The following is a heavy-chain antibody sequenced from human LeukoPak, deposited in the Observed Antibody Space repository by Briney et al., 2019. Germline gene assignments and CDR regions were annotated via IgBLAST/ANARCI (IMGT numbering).Heavy chain of an antibody. CDR1: GFTYSSFR. D-gene: IGHD3-22*01. V-gene: IGHV3-7*01. CDR3: ARAGDYYDSSGSTYFDL. J-gene: IGHJ2*01. CDR2: IKQGGSEK. Sequence: PGGSLRLSCAASGFTYSSFRMSWVRQAAGKGLEWVANIKQGGSEKYYVDSVKGRFTISRDNAESSLYLQMDSLRAEDTAVYYCARAGDYYDSSGSTYFDLWGRGTLVTVSS.